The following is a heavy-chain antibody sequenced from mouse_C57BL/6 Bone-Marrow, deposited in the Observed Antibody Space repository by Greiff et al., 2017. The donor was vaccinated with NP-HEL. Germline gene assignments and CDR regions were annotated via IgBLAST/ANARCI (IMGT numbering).Heavy chain of an antibody. CDR3: ARRGWLLRLYWYFDV. CDR1: GYTFTSYW. D-gene: IGHD2-3*01. J-gene: IGHJ1*03. V-gene: IGHV1-55*01. Sequence: VQLQQPGAELVKPGASVKMSCKASGYTFTSYWITWVKQRPGQGLEWIGDIYPGSGSTNYNEKFKSKATLTVDTSSRTAYMQLSSLTSEDSAVYYCARRGWLLRLYWYFDVWGTGTTVTVSS. CDR2: IYPGSGST.